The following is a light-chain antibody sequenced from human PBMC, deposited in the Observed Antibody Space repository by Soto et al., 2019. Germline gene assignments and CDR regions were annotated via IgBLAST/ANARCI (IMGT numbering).Light chain of an antibody. Sequence: QSVLTQPASVSGSPGQSITISCTGTSSDVGGYNYVSWYQQHPGKAPKLMIYDVSNRPSGVSNRFSGSKSDNTASLTISGLQAEDEAEYYCSSYTSSSTVVFGGGTKVTVL. CDR3: SSYTSSSTVV. V-gene: IGLV2-14*01. CDR1: SSDVGGYNY. CDR2: DVS. J-gene: IGLJ2*01.